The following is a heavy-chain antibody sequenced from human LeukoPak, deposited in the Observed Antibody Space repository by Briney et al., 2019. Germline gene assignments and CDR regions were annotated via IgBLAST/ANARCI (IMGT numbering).Heavy chain of an antibody. J-gene: IGHJ5*02. CDR2: INHSGVT. Sequence: SEALSLTCTVSGGAISSFYWSWFRQPPGRGLEWIGYINHSGVTLYNASLKSRVTISMDTSKNQFSLKLTSVTAADTAVYYCARQSEAPGTHWFDPWGQGTLVTVSS. D-gene: IGHD6-13*01. CDR3: ARQSEAPGTHWFDP. V-gene: IGHV4-59*08. CDR1: GGAISSFY.